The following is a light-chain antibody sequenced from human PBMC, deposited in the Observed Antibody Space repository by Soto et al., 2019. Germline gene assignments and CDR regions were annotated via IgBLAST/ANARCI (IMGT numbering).Light chain of an antibody. Sequence: DIQITQSPSSLSASVGDRVTITCRASQSISSYLNWYQQKPGKAPKLLIYAASSLQSGVPSRFSGSGSGIDFTLTISSLQPEDFATYYCQQSYSTPLTFGGGTKVDIK. CDR2: AAS. CDR3: QQSYSTPLT. J-gene: IGKJ4*01. V-gene: IGKV1-39*01. CDR1: QSISSY.